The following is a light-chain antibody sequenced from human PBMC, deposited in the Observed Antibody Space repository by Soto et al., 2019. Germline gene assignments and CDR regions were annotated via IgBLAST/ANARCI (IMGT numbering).Light chain of an antibody. Sequence: QSVLTQPPSVSGAPGQRVTISCTGSSSNIGAGYDVNWYQHLPGTAPKLLIYGNTNRPSGVPDRFSGSKSGTSASLGITGLQAEDEADYYCQSYDSSLSAYVVFGGGTKVTVL. CDR1: SSNIGAGYD. CDR2: GNT. CDR3: QSYDSSLSAYVV. V-gene: IGLV1-40*01. J-gene: IGLJ2*01.